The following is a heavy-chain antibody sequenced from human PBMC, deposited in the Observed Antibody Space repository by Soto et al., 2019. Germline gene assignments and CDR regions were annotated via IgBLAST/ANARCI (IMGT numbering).Heavy chain of an antibody. CDR3: TTYSSSSDAFDI. V-gene: IGHV3-15*01. CDR1: GFTFSNAW. Sequence: EVQLVESGGGLVKPGGSLRLSCAASGFTFSNAWMSWVRQAPGKGLEWVGRIKSKTDGGTTDYAAPVKGRFTISRDDSKNTLYLQINSLKTEDTAVYYCTTYSSSSDAFDIWGQGTMVTVSS. D-gene: IGHD6-13*01. J-gene: IGHJ3*02. CDR2: IKSKTDGGTT.